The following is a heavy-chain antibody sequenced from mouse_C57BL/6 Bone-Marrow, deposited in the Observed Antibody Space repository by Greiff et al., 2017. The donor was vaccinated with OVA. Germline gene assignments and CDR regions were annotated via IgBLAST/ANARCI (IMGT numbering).Heavy chain of an antibody. CDR1: GYTFTSYW. CDR3: ARDGVPFDY. Sequence: QVQLQQSGAELVMPGASVKLSCKASGYTFTSYWMHWVKQRPGQGLEWIGEIDPSDSYTNYNQKFKGKSTLTVDKSSSTAYMQLSSLTSEDSAVYYCARDGVPFDYWGQGTTLTVSS. V-gene: IGHV1-69*01. J-gene: IGHJ2*01. CDR2: IDPSDSYT. D-gene: IGHD2-3*01.